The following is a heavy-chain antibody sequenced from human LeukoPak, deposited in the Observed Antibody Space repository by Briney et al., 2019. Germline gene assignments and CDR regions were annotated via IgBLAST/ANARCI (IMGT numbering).Heavy chain of an antibody. D-gene: IGHD3-3*01. CDR2: ISGSGGST. V-gene: IGHV3-23*01. CDR3: AKAYISGVSSITIFGVVTVQRLLPWFDP. J-gene: IGHJ5*02. CDR1: GFTFSSYA. Sequence: GRSLRLSCAASGFTFSSYAMHWVRQAPGKGLEWVSAISGSGGSTYYADSVKGRFTISRDNSKNTLYLQMNSLRAEDTAVYYCAKAYISGVSSITIFGVVTVQRLLPWFDPWGQGTLVTVSS.